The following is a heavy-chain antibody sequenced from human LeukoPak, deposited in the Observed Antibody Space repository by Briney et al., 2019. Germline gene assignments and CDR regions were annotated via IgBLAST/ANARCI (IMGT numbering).Heavy chain of an antibody. Sequence: PGGSLRLSCAASGFTFSDYYMSWIRQAPGKGLEWVAYITSSGYDIYYADSVKGRFTISRDNAKNALFLRMSSLRVEDTATYYCASDIVATSGDFWGQGTLVSVSS. CDR3: ASDIVATSGDF. D-gene: IGHD5-12*01. V-gene: IGHV3-11*01. CDR2: ITSSGYDI. J-gene: IGHJ4*02. CDR1: GFTFSDYY.